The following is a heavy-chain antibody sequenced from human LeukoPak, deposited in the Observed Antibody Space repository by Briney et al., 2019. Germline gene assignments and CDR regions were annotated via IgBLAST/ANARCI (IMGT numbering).Heavy chain of an antibody. CDR1: GFTFSIYW. CDR3: ASLDY. Sequence: GGSLRLSCAVSGFTFSIYWVHWVRQAPGKGLVWVSSINSDGSSTSYADSVKGRFTISRDNAKNTLYLQMNTLRAEDTAVYYCASLDYWGQGTPVPVSS. CDR2: INSDGSST. V-gene: IGHV3-74*01. J-gene: IGHJ4*02.